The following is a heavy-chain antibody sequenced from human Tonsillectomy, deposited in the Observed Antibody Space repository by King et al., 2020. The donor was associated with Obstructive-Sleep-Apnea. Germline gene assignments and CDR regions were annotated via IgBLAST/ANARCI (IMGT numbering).Heavy chain of an antibody. CDR3: AREYYGSGSHRKHMDV. D-gene: IGHD3-10*01. J-gene: IGHJ6*02. Sequence: QLVQSGAEVKKPGASVKVSCKASGYTFTGYYIHWVRQAPGQGLEWMGWINPHSGGTDYAQKFQAWVTMTRDTSISTAYMELSRLRSDDTAGYYCAREYYGSGSHRKHMDVWGQGTTVTVSS. CDR1: GYTFTGYY. CDR2: INPHSGGT. V-gene: IGHV1-2*04.